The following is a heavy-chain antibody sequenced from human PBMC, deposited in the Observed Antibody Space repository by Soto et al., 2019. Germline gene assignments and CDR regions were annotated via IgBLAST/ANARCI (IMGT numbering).Heavy chain of an antibody. CDR1: GFTFDDYA. CDR3: AKSLLDYHLETIPDHPFDH. Sequence: LRLSCAASGFTFDDYAMHWVRQAPGKGLEWVSGISSSGAGAYYADSVKGRFTISRDNSRNTLFLQMNSLKAEDTAIYFCAKSLLDYHLETIPDHPFDHWGQGTLVTVSS. D-gene: IGHD3-10*01. CDR2: ISSSGAGA. V-gene: IGHV3-23*01. J-gene: IGHJ4*02.